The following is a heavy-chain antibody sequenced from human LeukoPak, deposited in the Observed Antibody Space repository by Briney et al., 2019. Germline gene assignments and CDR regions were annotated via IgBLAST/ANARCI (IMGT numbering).Heavy chain of an antibody. CDR3: TRDYYDSSGYYLL. CDR2: IRSKAYGGTT. V-gene: IGHV3-49*04. J-gene: IGHJ4*02. D-gene: IGHD3-22*01. Sequence: GGSLRLSCTASGFTFGDYAMSWVRQAPGKGLEWVGLIRSKAYGGTTEYAASVKGRFTISRDDPKSIAYLQMNSLKTEDTAVYYCTRDYYDSSGYYLLWGQGTLVTVSS. CDR1: GFTFGDYA.